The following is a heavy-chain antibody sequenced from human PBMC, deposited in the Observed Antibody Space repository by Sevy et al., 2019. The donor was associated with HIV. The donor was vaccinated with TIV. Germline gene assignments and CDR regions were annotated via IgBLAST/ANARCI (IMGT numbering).Heavy chain of an antibody. Sequence: GGSLRLSCAASGFTLNTHDMNWVRQAPGKGLEWVSVISSIGSSTYYADSVKGRFTISRDNSKNTLYLQMNSLRADDTAVYYCAKALNPALESMIEVIFRSLKGFDVWGQGAMVTVSS. J-gene: IGHJ3*01. CDR2: ISSIGSST. CDR1: GFTLNTHD. V-gene: IGHV3-23*01. D-gene: IGHD3-22*01. CDR3: AKALNPALESMIEVIFRSLKGFDV.